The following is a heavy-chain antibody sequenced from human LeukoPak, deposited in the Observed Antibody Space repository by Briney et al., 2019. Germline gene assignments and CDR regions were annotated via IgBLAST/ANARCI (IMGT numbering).Heavy chain of an antibody. D-gene: IGHD6-13*01. Sequence: SETLSLTCTVSGGSISSYNWSWIRQPPGKGLEWIGYIYYSGSTNYNPSLKSRVTISVDTSKNQFSLKLSSVTAADTAVYYCARRGAGTIRFDYWGQGTLVTVSS. CDR2: IYYSGST. V-gene: IGHV4-59*08. CDR1: GGSISSYN. J-gene: IGHJ4*02. CDR3: ARRGAGTIRFDY.